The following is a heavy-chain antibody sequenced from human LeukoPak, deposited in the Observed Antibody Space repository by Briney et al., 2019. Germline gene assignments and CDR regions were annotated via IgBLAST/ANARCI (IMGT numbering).Heavy chain of an antibody. V-gene: IGHV1-18*01. CDR2: ISAYNGNT. CDR3: ARESGYFGNAFDI. J-gene: IGHJ3*02. CDR1: GYSFTRFG. Sequence: ASVKVSFKTPGYSFTRFGLTWVRQAPGQGLEWMGWISAYNGNTNYAQKLQGRVTMTTDTSTSTAYMELRSLRSDDTAFYYCARESGYFGNAFDIWGQGTVVTVSS. D-gene: IGHD3-3*01.